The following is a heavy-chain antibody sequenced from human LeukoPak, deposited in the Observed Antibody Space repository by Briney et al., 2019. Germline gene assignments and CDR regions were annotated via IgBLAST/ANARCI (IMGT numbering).Heavy chain of an antibody. J-gene: IGHJ6*02. CDR2: IYYSGST. Sequence: SETLSLTCTVSGGSISSYYWSWIRQPPGKGLEWIGYIYYSGSTNYNPSLKSRVTISVDSSKNQFSLKLSSVTAADTAVYYCARNRGYSYGSYYGMDVWGQGTTVTVSS. D-gene: IGHD5-18*01. V-gene: IGHV4-59*01. CDR3: ARNRGYSYGSYYGMDV. CDR1: GGSISSYY.